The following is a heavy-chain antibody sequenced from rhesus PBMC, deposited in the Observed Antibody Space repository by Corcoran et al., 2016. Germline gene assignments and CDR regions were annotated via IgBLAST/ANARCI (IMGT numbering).Heavy chain of an antibody. V-gene: IGHV4-165*01. D-gene: IGHD3-9*01. Sequence: QVQLQESGPAVVQPSEPLSLPCAVSGGSFRGYPSGWILPPPGTGLEGSGYIHGNSENTNYNPSLKSRGTIARDASKNQFSLKVTSRTAADAAVYYCARVKYDGFHGLDSWGQGVVVTVSS. CDR2: IHGNSENT. CDR1: GGSFRGYP. J-gene: IGHJ6*01. CDR3: ARVKYDGFHGLDS.